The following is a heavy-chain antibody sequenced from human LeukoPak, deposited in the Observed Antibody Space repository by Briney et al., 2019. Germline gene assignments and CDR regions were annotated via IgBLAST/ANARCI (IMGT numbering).Heavy chain of an antibody. V-gene: IGHV4-34*01. J-gene: IGHJ4*02. CDR1: GGSFSGYY. D-gene: IGHD3-22*01. CDR3: ASSGSRWLIDKTYSPY. Sequence: PSETLSLTCAVYGGSFSGYYWNWIRQPPGKGLEWIGGISHNENTNYSPSLKSRLTISIDTSKNQFSLKLSSVTAADTAVYYCASSGSRWLIDKTYSPYWGQGTLVTVSS. CDR2: ISHNENT.